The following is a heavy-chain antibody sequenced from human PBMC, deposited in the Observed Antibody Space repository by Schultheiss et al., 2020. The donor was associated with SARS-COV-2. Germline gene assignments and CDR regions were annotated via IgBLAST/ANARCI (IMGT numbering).Heavy chain of an antibody. CDR1: GFTFSNAW. CDR3: ARDWGYGSGYWYYYYGMDV. CDR2: IKQDGSEK. V-gene: IGHV3-7*03. J-gene: IGHJ6*02. D-gene: IGHD3-10*01. Sequence: GGSLRLSCAASGFTFSNAWMSWVRQAPGKGLEWVANIKQDGSEKYYVDSVKGRFTISRDNAKNSLYLQMNSLRAEDTAVYYCARDWGYGSGYWYYYYGMDVWGQGTTVTVSS.